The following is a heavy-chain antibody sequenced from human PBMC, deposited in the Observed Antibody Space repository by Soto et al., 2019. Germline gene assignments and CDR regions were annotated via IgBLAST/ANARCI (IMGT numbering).Heavy chain of an antibody. D-gene: IGHD2-2*01. CDR2: INTDGSNK. CDR1: GFTFSGHW. J-gene: IGHJ6*02. CDR3: ARDHKKGQYQLLMRPYGMDV. V-gene: IGHV3-74*01. Sequence: PGGSLRLSCAASGFTFSGHWMHWVRQVPGKGLEWVSRINTDGSNKYYADSVKGRFTISRDNSKNTLYLQMNSLRAEDTAVYYCARDHKKGQYQLLMRPYGMDVWGQGTTVTVSS.